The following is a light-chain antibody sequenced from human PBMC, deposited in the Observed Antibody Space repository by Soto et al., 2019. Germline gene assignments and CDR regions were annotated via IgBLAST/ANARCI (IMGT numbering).Light chain of an antibody. Sequence: DIQMTQSPSSLVASVGHRVTITCRASQGIRNDLSWYQQKPGDSPNLPIYDDSSLESGLPSRFSGSGSGTEFTLTISSLQPDDFATYYCPQYNPYSTVGPGTKVEIK. CDR2: DDS. V-gene: IGKV1-17*01. CDR3: PQYNPYST. CDR1: QGIRND. J-gene: IGKJ1*01.